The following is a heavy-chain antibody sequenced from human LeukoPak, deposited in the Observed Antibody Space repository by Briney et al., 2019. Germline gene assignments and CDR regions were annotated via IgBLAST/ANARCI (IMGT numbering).Heavy chain of an antibody. CDR1: RFTFSSYG. CDR2: IWYDGSNK. V-gene: IGHV3-33*01. D-gene: IGHD3-22*01. J-gene: IGHJ3*02. Sequence: GGSLRLSCAASRFTFSSYGMHWVRQAPGKGLEWVAVIWYDGSNKYYADSVKGRFTISRDNSKNTLYLQMNSLRAEDTAVYYCARARYYYDSSGYSPGAFDIWGQGTIVTVSS. CDR3: ARARYYYDSSGYSPGAFDI.